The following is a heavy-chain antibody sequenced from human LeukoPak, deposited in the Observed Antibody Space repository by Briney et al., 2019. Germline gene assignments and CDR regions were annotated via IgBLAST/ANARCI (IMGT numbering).Heavy chain of an antibody. J-gene: IGHJ3*02. CDR1: ADSFSSHY. CDR3: ARDLVTVTKGFDI. D-gene: IGHD4-17*01. Sequence: SETLSLTCAVSADSFSSHYWTRIRQPPGKGLEWIGYISYIGSTNYNPSLKSRVTISIDTSKNQFSLKLSSVTAADTAVYYCARDLVTVTKGFDIWGQGTMVTVSS. CDR2: ISYIGST. V-gene: IGHV4-59*11.